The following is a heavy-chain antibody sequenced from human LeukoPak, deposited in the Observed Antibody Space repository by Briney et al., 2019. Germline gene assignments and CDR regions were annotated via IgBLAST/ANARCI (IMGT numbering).Heavy chain of an antibody. Sequence: GGSLRLSCAASGFTFSNYWMSWVRQAPGKGLEWVANIKQDGSETYYVDSVKGRFTISRDNAKNSMFLQMNSLTAEDTAVYYCARKGGTRGPLNYWGQGTLVTVSS. CDR1: GFTFSNYW. CDR2: IKQDGSET. D-gene: IGHD2-8*01. V-gene: IGHV3-7*01. CDR3: ARKGGTRGPLNY. J-gene: IGHJ4*02.